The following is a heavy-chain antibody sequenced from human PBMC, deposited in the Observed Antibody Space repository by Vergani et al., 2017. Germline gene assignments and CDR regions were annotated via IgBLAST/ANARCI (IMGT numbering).Heavy chain of an antibody. Sequence: QVQLQESGPGLVRPSETLSLTCTVPGGSLSGYYWNWIRQTPGEGLEWIGYVEDSGYFNYNPSLKTRVSMSSDTSNNQFSLMLSSVTVADTAVYYCARSIASRNPPDYFDNWGQGTLVTVSS. CDR1: GGSLSGYY. D-gene: IGHD1-14*01. V-gene: IGHV4-59*01. CDR3: ARSIASRNPPDYFDN. J-gene: IGHJ4*02. CDR2: VEDSGYF.